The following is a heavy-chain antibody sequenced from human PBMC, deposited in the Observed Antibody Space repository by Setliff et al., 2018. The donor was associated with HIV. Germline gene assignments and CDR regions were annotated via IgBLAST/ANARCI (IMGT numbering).Heavy chain of an antibody. CDR1: SKSFSHSY. Sequence: PSETLSLTCAVYSKSFSHSYWTWIRQPPGKGLEGIGEVNHNGGTNYKPSLKSRVSMSVDTSKSQFSLNLTSVTPADTAVYYCARGRDDAWELSDRWGQGTLVTVSS. V-gene: IGHV4-34*01. D-gene: IGHD1-26*01. CDR3: ARGRDDAWELSDR. J-gene: IGHJ4*02. CDR2: VNHNGGT.